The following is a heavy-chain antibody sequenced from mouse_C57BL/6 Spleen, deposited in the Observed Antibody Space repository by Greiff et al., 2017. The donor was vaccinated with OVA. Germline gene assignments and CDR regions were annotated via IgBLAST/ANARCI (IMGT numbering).Heavy chain of an antibody. CDR1: GYTFTDYN. CDR3: ARDRLGRLYYFDY. D-gene: IGHD4-1*01. V-gene: IGHV1-22*01. Sequence: VQLQQSGPELVKPGASVKMSCKASGYTFTDYNMHWVKQSHGKSLEWIGYINPNNGGTSYNQKFKGKATLTVNKSSSTAYMELRSLTSEDSAVYYCARDRLGRLYYFDYWGQGTTLTVSS. CDR2: INPNNGGT. J-gene: IGHJ2*01.